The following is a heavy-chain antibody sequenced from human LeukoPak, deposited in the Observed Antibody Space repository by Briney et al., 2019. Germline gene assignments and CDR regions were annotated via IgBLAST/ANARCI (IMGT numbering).Heavy chain of an antibody. CDR3: ARGWGIVGAMCNRNFDY. Sequence: ASVKVSCKASVYTFTGYYMHWVRQAPGQGLEGMGWINPNSGGTNYAQKFQGRVTMTRDTSISTAYMELSRLRSDDTAVYYCARGWGIVGAMCNRNFDYWGQGTLVTVSS. CDR1: VYTFTGYY. V-gene: IGHV1-2*02. D-gene: IGHD1-26*01. CDR2: INPNSGGT. J-gene: IGHJ4*02.